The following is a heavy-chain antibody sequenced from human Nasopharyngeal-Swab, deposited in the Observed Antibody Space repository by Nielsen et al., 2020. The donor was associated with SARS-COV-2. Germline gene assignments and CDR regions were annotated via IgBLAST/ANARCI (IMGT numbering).Heavy chain of an antibody. V-gene: IGHV4-31*03. Sequence: SETLSLTCTVSGGSISSGGYYWSWIRQHPGKGLEWIGYIYYSGSTYYNPSLKSRVTISVDTSKNQFSLKLSSVTAADTAVYYCARDRTAAPVIWFDPWGQVTLVTVSS. D-gene: IGHD6-13*01. CDR2: IYYSGST. CDR1: GGSISSGGYY. CDR3: ARDRTAAPVIWFDP. J-gene: IGHJ5*02.